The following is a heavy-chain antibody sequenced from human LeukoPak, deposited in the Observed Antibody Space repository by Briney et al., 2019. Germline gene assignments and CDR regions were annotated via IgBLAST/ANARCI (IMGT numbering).Heavy chain of an antibody. CDR1: GYTFTGYY. V-gene: IGHV1-2*04. Sequence: SVKVSCKASGYTFTGYYMHWVRQAPGQSLEGMGWINPNSGGTNYAQKFQGWVTMTRDTSISTAYMELSRLRSDDTPVYYCARGGYYGSHIDNWFDPWGEGTLVTVSS. CDR2: INPNSGGT. D-gene: IGHD3-10*01. CDR3: ARGGYYGSHIDNWFDP. J-gene: IGHJ5*02.